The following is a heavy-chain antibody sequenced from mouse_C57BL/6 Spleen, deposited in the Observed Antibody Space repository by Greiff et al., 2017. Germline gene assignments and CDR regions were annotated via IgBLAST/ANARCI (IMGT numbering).Heavy chain of an antibody. V-gene: IGHV8-5*01. CDR2: IWWNDAK. D-gene: IGHD1-1*01. CDR3: AQMRGKFITTVGGAMDY. Sequence: QVTLKESGPGILQPSQTLSLTCSFSGFSLSTSNMGIVWIRQPSGMGLDWLAPIWWNDAKYYNPSLKSRLTISKDTSNNQVFLKITSVDTAETATYYCAQMRGKFITTVGGAMDYWGQGTSVTVSS. J-gene: IGHJ4*01. CDR1: GFSLSTSNMG.